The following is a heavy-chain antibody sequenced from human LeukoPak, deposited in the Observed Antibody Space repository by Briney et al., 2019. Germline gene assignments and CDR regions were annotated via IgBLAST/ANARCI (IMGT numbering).Heavy chain of an antibody. J-gene: IGHJ4*02. CDR3: ARDYWVPMTTVTTGIDY. CDR1: GFTFDDYA. D-gene: IGHD4-17*01. V-gene: IGHV3-9*01. Sequence: GGSLRLSCAASGFTFDDYAMHWVRQAPGKGLEWVSGISWNSGSIGYADSVKGRFTISRDNAKNSLYLQMNSLRAEDTAVYYCARDYWVPMTTVTTGIDYWGQGTLVTVSS. CDR2: ISWNSGSI.